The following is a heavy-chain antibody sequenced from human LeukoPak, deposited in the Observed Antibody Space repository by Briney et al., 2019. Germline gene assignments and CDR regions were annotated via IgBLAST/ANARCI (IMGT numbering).Heavy chain of an antibody. D-gene: IGHD5-18*01. J-gene: IGHJ6*01. CDR3: ARDPTYNYGYYYYYYGMDV. Sequence: AGGSLRLSCSASGFTFSSYAMHWVRQAPGKGLESVSVISYDGSNKYYADSVKGRFTISRDNSKNTLYLQMNSLRAEDTAVYYCARDPTYNYGYYYYYYGMDVWGQGTTVTVSS. CDR2: ISYDGSNK. V-gene: IGHV3-30*04. CDR1: GFTFSSYA.